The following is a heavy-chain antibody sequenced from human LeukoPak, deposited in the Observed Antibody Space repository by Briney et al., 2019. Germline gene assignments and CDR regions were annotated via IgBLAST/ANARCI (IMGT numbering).Heavy chain of an antibody. CDR2: IKSKTDGGTT. CDR1: GFTFSNAW. CDR3: TTDRSGRSGWYYFDY. D-gene: IGHD6-19*01. J-gene: IGHJ4*02. Sequence: GGSLRLSCAASGFTFSNAWMSWVRQAPGKGLEWVGRIKSKTDGGTTDYAAPVKGRFTISRDDSKNTLYLQMNSLKTEDTAVYYCTTDRSGRSGWYYFDYWSQGTLVTVSP. V-gene: IGHV3-15*01.